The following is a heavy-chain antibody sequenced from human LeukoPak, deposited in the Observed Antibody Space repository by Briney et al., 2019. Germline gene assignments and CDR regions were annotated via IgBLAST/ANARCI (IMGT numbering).Heavy chain of an antibody. CDR1: GGSISSYY. Sequence: SETLSLTCTVSGGSISSYYWSWIRQPAGKGLEWVGRIYTSGSTNYNPSLKSRVTMSVDTSKNQFSLKLSSVTAADTAVYYCARIAVAGLSFVPWGEGTLVTVSS. V-gene: IGHV4-4*07. CDR2: IYTSGST. CDR3: ARIAVAGLSFVP. D-gene: IGHD6-19*01. J-gene: IGHJ5*02.